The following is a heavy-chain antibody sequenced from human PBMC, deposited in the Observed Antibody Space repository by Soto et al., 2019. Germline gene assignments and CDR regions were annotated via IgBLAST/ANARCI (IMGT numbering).Heavy chain of an antibody. CDR1: GFTFSSYG. CDR3: ARDGVITIFHLRGYYMDV. J-gene: IGHJ6*03. Sequence: GGSLRLSCAASGFTFSSYGMHWVRQAPGKGLEWVAVIWYDGSNKYYADSVKGRFTISRDNSKNTLYLQMNSLRAEDTAVYYCARDGVITIFHLRGYYMDVWGKGTTVTVSS. V-gene: IGHV3-33*01. CDR2: IWYDGSNK. D-gene: IGHD3-9*01.